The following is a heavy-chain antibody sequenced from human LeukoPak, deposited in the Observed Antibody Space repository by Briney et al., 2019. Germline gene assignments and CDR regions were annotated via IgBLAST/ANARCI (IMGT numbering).Heavy chain of an antibody. CDR2: FDPEDGET. CDR1: GYTLTELS. J-gene: IGHJ4*02. CDR3: ATTRGYCSSTSCYTGAAY. Sequence: GASVKVSCKVSGYTLTELSMHWVRQAPGKGLEWMGGFDPEDGETIYAQKFQGRVTMTEDTSTDTAYMELSSLRSEDTAVYYCATTRGYCSSTSCYTGAAYWGQGTLVTVSS. V-gene: IGHV1-24*01. D-gene: IGHD2-2*02.